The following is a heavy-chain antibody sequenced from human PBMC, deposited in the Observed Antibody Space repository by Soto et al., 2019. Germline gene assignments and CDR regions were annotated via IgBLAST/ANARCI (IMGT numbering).Heavy chain of an antibody. CDR2: IIPMFGTA. D-gene: IGHD3-22*01. J-gene: IGHJ4*02. CDR1: GGTFNTFA. V-gene: IGHV1-69*01. CDR3: ARFSPPRGYYAY. Sequence: QVQLVQSGAEEKKPGSSVKVSCMASGGTFNTFAITWVRQAPGQGLECMGGIIPMFGTAHYAQKFKGRVTTTADESTRTVYMELGSTGSEDTAVYYCARFSPPRGYYAYWGQGTLVTVSS.